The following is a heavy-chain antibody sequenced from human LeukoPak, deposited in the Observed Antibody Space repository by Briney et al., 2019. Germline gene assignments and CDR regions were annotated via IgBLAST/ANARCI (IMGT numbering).Heavy chain of an antibody. V-gene: IGHV3-23*01. CDR2: ISVSGGNT. D-gene: IGHD3-22*01. CDR1: GFTFSSYA. CDR3: ARRRDSSDAKDFDY. Sequence: GASLRLSCAASGFTFSSYAMSWVRQAPGRGLEWVSAISVSGGNTDCADSVKGRFTISRDNSKNTMYLQMISLRAEDTAVYYCARRRDSSDAKDFDYWGQGTLVTVSA. J-gene: IGHJ4*02.